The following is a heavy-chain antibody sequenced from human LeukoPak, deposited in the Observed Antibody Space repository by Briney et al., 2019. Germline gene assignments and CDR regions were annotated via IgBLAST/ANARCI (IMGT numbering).Heavy chain of an antibody. V-gene: IGHV4-34*01. CDR1: GGSFSGYY. CDR3: AREGGYSGSSPFDY. J-gene: IGHJ4*02. D-gene: IGHD1-26*01. CDR2: INHSGST. Sequence: SETLSLTCAVYGGSFSGYYWSWIRQPPGKGLEWIGEINHSGSTNYNPSLKSRVTISVDTSKNQFSLKLSSVTAADTAVYYCAREGGYSGSSPFDYWGQGTLVTVSS.